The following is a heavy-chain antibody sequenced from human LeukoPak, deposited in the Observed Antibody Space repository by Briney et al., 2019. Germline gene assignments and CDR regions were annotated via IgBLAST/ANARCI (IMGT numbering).Heavy chain of an antibody. CDR1: GGSISSSNYY. Sequence: SETLSLTCTVSGGSISSSNYYWGWIRQPPGKGLEWIVSIYYNGNTHYNPSLKSRVSISLDTSKNQFFLKLSSVTAADSAVYYCARVILWFGEPTNWFDVWGQGTLVTVSS. CDR3: ARVILWFGEPTNWFDV. J-gene: IGHJ5*02. V-gene: IGHV4-39*07. CDR2: IYYNGNT. D-gene: IGHD3-10*01.